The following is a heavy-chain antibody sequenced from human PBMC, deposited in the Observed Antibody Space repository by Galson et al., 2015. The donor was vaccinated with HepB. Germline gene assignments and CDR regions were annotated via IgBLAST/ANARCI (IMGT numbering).Heavy chain of an antibody. Sequence: SLRLSCAASGFTFSSYSMNWVRQAPGKGLEWVSYISSSSSTIYYADSVKGRFTISRDNAKNSLYLQMNSLRAEDTAVYYCARPPSSSWYYFDYWGQGTLVTVSS. CDR3: ARPPSSSWYYFDY. D-gene: IGHD6-13*01. CDR1: GFTFSSYS. CDR2: ISSSSSTI. J-gene: IGHJ4*02. V-gene: IGHV3-48*01.